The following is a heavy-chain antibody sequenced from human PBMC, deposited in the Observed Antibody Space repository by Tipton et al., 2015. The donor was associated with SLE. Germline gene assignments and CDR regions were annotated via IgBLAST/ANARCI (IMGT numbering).Heavy chain of an antibody. CDR1: GGSINSGDNY. J-gene: IGHJ5*02. CDR2: IYYRGSA. D-gene: IGHD2-2*01. CDR3: ARYMGYCTTTGCPGWFDP. V-gene: IGHV4-31*03. Sequence: TLSLTCTVSGGSINSGDNYWSWIRQHPGKGLEWIGHIYYRGSAYYNPSLKSRVTISVDTSKNQFSLKLSSVTAADTAVYYCARYMGYCTTTGCPGWFDPWGQGTLVTVSS.